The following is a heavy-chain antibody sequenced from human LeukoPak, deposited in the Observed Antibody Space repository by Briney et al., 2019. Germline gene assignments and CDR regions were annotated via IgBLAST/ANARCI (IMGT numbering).Heavy chain of an antibody. CDR2: ISGRGTYI. V-gene: IGHV3-21*01. CDR1: GFVFSDYS. J-gene: IGHJ4*02. CDR3: AAYDSSGYVDY. D-gene: IGHD3-22*01. Sequence: GGYLRLSCAASGFVFSDYSMNWVRQAPGKGLEWVSFISGRGTYIYYADSVKGRFTISRDNAKNSVSLQMTRLRADDTAVYYCAAYDSSGYVDYWGQGTLVTDSS.